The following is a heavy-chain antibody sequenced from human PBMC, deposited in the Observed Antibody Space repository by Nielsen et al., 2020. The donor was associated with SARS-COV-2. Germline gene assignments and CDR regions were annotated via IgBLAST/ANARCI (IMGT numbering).Heavy chain of an antibody. CDR2: IYWDDDK. CDR1: GFSLSTSGVG. V-gene: IGHV2-5*02. CDR3: AHRSSGSSNTLYYYYGMDV. D-gene: IGHD3-10*01. Sequence: SGPTLVKPTQTLTLTCTFSGFSLSTSGVGVGWIRQPPGKALEWLALIYWDDDKRYSPSLKSRLTITKDTSKNQVVLTMTNMDPVDTATYYCAHRSSGSSNTLYYYYGMDVWGQGTTVTVSS. J-gene: IGHJ6*02.